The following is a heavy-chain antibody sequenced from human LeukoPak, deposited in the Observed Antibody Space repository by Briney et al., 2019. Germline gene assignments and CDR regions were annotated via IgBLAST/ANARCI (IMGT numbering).Heavy chain of an antibody. V-gene: IGHV1-2*02. D-gene: IGHD5-12*01. Sequence: ASVKVSSKASVYTFTGYYMHWVRQAPGQGLEWMGWINPNSGGTNYAQKFQGRVTMTRDTSISTAYMDLSRLRSDDTAVYYCARVGLRLDAIFDYWGQGTLVTVSS. CDR2: INPNSGGT. CDR1: VYTFTGYY. J-gene: IGHJ4*02. CDR3: ARVGLRLDAIFDY.